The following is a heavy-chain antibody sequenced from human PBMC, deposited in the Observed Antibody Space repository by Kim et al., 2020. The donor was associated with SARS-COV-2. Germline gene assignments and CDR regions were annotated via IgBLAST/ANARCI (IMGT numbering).Heavy chain of an antibody. V-gene: IGHV3-15*01. Sequence: GGSLRLSCAVSGLSFPSAWMAWVRQAPGEGLQWLGRIKSKSDGKTIQYAAPVNGRFTISRDDSRNTLFLQMDSLKTEDTAMYYCVTSSKLGARHYFDYWG. CDR1: GLSFPSAW. CDR3: VTSSKLGARHYFDY. D-gene: IGHD7-27*01. J-gene: IGHJ4*01. CDR2: IKSKSDGKTI.